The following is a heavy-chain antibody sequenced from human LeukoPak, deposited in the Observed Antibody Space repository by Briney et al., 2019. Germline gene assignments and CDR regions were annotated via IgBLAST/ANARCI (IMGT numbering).Heavy chain of an antibody. J-gene: IGHJ4*02. CDR1: GYTLTGYY. V-gene: IGHV1-2*02. CDR2: INPNSGGT. CDR3: ARGRRGGATTFQINY. Sequence: GASVKVSCKASGYTLTGYYMHWVRQAPGQGLEWMGWINPNSGGTNYAQKFQGRVTMTRDTSISTAYMELTRLRSDDTAVYYCARGRRGGATTFQINYWGQGTLVTVSS. D-gene: IGHD1-26*01.